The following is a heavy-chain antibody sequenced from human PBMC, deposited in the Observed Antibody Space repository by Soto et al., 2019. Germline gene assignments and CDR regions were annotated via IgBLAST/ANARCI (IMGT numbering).Heavy chain of an antibody. CDR3: ARDGPHYYDSSTYYSFDY. J-gene: IGHJ4*02. V-gene: IGHV6-1*01. D-gene: IGHD3-22*01. CDR2: TYYRSRWYN. CDR1: GDSVSRNSAA. Sequence: QVQLQQSGPGLVKPSQTLSLTCAISGDSVSRNSAAWSWIRQSPSRGLEWLGRTYYRSRWYNDYAVSVKSRITINADTSKNQFSLQLDSVTPEDTAVYYCARDGPHYYDSSTYYSFDYWGQGTLVTVSS.